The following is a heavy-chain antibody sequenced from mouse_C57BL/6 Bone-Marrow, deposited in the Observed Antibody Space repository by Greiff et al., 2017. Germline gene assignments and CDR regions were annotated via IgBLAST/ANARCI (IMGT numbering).Heavy chain of an antibody. J-gene: IGHJ1*03. CDR1: GYTFTSYG. V-gene: IGHV1-81*01. CDR2: IYPRSGNT. CDR3: ARNGNYPYWYFDV. D-gene: IGHD2-1*01. Sequence: VQLVESGAELARPGASVKLSCKASGYTFTSYGISWVKQRTGQGLEWIGEIYPRSGNTYYNEKFKGKGTLTADKSSSTAYMELRSLTSEVSAVYICARNGNYPYWYFDVWGTGTTVTVSS.